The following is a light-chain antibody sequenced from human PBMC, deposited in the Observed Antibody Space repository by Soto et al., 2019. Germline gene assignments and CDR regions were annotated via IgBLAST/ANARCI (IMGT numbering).Light chain of an antibody. Sequence: EIVLTQSPGTLSLPPGEKATLSCRASQSVSSAFLAWYQQKPGQAPRLLIYGVSNRATGIPDRFSGSGSGTDFILTISRLEPEDFALYYCGQFVSSPPRTFGQGTKVEIK. J-gene: IGKJ1*01. CDR3: GQFVSSPPRT. V-gene: IGKV3-20*01. CDR1: QSVSSAF. CDR2: GVS.